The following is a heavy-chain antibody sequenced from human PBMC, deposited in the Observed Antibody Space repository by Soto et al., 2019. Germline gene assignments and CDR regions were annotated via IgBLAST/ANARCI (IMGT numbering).Heavy chain of an antibody. Sequence: QVQLQESGPGLVEPSETLSLTCTVSGASISSYFWTWIRQPAGQGLDWIGRISTSGTTHYTPSLKSRVDMSVRTSENHFSLNRSSVTAADTAVYCCAGEAGADRWFDPWGQGSLVTVAS. CDR2: ISTSGTT. CDR3: AGEAGADRWFDP. CDR1: GASISSYF. J-gene: IGHJ5*02. D-gene: IGHD6-19*01. V-gene: IGHV4-4*07.